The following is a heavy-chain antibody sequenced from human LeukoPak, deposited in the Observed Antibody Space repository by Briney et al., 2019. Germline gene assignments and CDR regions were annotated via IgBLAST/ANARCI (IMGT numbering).Heavy chain of an antibody. J-gene: IGHJ5*02. CDR2: IYTSGST. CDR3: ARLYYLNWFDP. CDR1: GGSISSGSYY. Sequence: PSETLSLTCTVSGGSISSGSYYWSWIRQPAGKGLEWIGRIYTSGSTNYNPSLKSRVTISVDTSKNQFSLKLSSVTAADTAVYYCARLYYLNWFDPWGQGTLVTVSS. V-gene: IGHV4-61*02. D-gene: IGHD3-10*01.